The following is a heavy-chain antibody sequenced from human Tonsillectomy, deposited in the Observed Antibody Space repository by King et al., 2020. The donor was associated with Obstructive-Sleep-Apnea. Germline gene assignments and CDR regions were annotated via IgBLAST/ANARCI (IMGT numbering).Heavy chain of an antibody. D-gene: IGHD3-22*01. V-gene: IGHV4-30-4*07. CDR1: GGSISSGGYS. CDR2: IYYSGST. Sequence: QLQESGPGLVKPSQTLSLTCAVSGGSISSGGYSWSWIRQPPGKGLERIGYIYYSGSTYHNPSLKTRVTISVHTSKNPFSSKLSSVTAADPAVYYCGRDCPHHIYDSSDYPRYYFAYWGQRALVTDSP. J-gene: IGHJ4*02. CDR3: GRDCPHHIYDSSDYPRYYFAY.